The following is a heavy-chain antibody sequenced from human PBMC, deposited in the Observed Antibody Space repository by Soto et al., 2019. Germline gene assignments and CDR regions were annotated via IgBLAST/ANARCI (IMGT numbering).Heavy chain of an antibody. CDR2: ISGSGGST. Sequence: GGSLRLSCAASGFTFSSYAMSWVRQAPGKGLEWVSAISGSGGSTYYADSVKGRFTISRDNSKNTLYLQMNSLRAEDTAVYYCAKALLGYCSSTSCYEHYYYGMDVWGQGTTVTVSS. V-gene: IGHV3-23*01. CDR1: GFTFSSYA. D-gene: IGHD2-2*01. CDR3: AKALLGYCSSTSCYEHYYYGMDV. J-gene: IGHJ6*02.